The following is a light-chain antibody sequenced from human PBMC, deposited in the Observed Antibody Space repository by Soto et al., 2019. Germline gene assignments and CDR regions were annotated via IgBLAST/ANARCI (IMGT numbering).Light chain of an antibody. CDR3: QQFGDLTFI. CDR1: QGISSY. CDR2: DAS. Sequence: GDSVTITCRATQGISSYLAWYQQKPGKAPKLLIYDASGLEVGVPSRFSGSGSGTHFTLTISGLQPEDIATYYCQQFGDLTFIFGQGTRLEIK. V-gene: IGKV1-33*01. J-gene: IGKJ5*01.